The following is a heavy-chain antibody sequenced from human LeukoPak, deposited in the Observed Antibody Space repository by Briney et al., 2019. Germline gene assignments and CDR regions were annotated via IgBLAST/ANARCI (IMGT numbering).Heavy chain of an antibody. J-gene: IGHJ3*02. Sequence: GGSLRLSCAASGFTFSSYWMYWVRQAPGKGLVWVSRINSDGSSTNYADSVKGRFTISRDNAKNTLFLQMNSLRAEDTAVYYCARQRGYSYRSAFDIWGQGTMVTVSS. CDR1: GFTFSSYW. CDR2: INSDGSST. V-gene: IGHV3-74*01. D-gene: IGHD5-18*01. CDR3: ARQRGYSYRSAFDI.